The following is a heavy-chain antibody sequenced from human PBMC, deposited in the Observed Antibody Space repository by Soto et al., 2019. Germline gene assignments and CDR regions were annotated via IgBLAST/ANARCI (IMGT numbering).Heavy chain of an antibody. CDR1: GFTFSSYA. CDR3: AKDLLKYSRYYYDY. J-gene: IGHJ4*02. D-gene: IGHD6-6*01. Sequence: EVQLLESGGGLIQPGGSLRLSCAASGFTFSSYAMTWVRQAPGNGLEWVSGISDGGTKKYYADSVKGRFTISRDNSKNTLYLQMNSLGAEDTAIYYCAKDLLKYSRYYYDYWGQGTLVTVSS. CDR2: ISDGGTKK. V-gene: IGHV3-23*01.